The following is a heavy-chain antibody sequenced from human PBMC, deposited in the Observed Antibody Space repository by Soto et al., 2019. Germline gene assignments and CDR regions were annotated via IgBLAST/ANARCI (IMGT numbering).Heavy chain of an antibody. CDR1: GGSISSGGSS. V-gene: IGHV4-30-2*01. Sequence: SETLSLTCAVSGGSISSGGSSWSWIRQPPGKGLEWIGYIYHSGSTYYNPSLKSRVTISVDRSKNQFSLKLSSVTAADTAVYYCAREGKRGGPVALGYWGQGTLVTVSS. J-gene: IGHJ4*02. D-gene: IGHD2-15*01. CDR2: IYHSGST. CDR3: AREGKRGGPVALGY.